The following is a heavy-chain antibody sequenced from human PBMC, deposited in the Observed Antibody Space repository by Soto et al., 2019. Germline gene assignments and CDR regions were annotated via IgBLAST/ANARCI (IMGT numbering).Heavy chain of an antibody. J-gene: IGHJ4*02. D-gene: IGHD4-4*01. CDR3: ARGYSHYAH. V-gene: IGHV4-61*01. CDR2: IYYSGPT. CDR1: GGSVSRDSNF. Sequence: KPSETLSLTXTVSGGSVSRDSNFWSWIRQPPGKGLEWIGYIYYSGPTRYNPSLESRVTISIDSSKNQVSLNLTSVTAADTAVYYCARGYSHYAHWGRGTLVTVSS.